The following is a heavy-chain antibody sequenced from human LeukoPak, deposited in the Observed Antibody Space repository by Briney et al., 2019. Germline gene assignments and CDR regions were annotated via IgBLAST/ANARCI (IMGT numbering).Heavy chain of an antibody. D-gene: IGHD3-10*01. V-gene: IGHV4-4*02. J-gene: IGHJ5*02. CDR3: ARRSITKAFGP. Sequence: SETLSLTCAVSGGSISSSNWWSWVRQPPGKGLEWIGEIYHSGSTNYNPSLKSRVTISVDTSKNQFSLKLSSVTAADTAVYYCARRSITKAFGPWGQGTLVTVSS. CDR2: IYHSGST. CDR1: GGSISSSNW.